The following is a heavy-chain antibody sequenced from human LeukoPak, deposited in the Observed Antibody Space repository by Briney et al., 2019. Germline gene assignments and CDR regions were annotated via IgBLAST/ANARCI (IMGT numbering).Heavy chain of an antibody. V-gene: IGHV3-30*19. Sequence: GGSLRLSCAAAGFTFSSYGMHWVRQAPGKGLEWGAVIWYDGSNKYYADSVKGRFTISRDNSKNTLYLQMNRLRAEDTAVYYCARDGNYGYDRTIDYWGQGTLVTVSS. CDR1: GFTFSSYG. CDR3: ARDGNYGYDRTIDY. CDR2: IWYDGSNK. D-gene: IGHD4-11*01. J-gene: IGHJ4*02.